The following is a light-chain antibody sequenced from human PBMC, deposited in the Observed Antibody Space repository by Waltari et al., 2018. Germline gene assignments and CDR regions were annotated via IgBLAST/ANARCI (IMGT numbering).Light chain of an antibody. CDR3: CSYAGSSTLI. J-gene: IGLJ2*01. CDR2: DAN. CDR1: SSDVGSYSL. V-gene: IGLV2-23*01. Sequence: QSALTQPASVSGSPGQSITISCTGTSSDVGSYSLVSWDLQYPGQVPKLIVYDANQRPSGVSSRFSGSKSGNTASLTISGLQAEDEADYYCCSYAGSSTLIFGGGTKVTVL.